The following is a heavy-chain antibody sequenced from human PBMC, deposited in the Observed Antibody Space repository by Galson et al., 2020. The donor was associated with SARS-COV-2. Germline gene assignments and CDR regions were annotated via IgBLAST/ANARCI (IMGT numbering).Heavy chain of an antibody. CDR1: GFTFSSSG. D-gene: IGHD6-19*01. CDR3: AKVGGVAVAGLDY. CDR2: ISYAGSNH. V-gene: IGHV3-30*18. Sequence: TGGSLSLSCAASGFTFSSSGMHWVRPPPGKGLEWVSVISYAGSNHSYADSVKGRFTISRDNSKNTLYLQMNSLRAEDTAVYYCAKVGGVAVAGLDYWGQGTLVTVSS. J-gene: IGHJ4*02.